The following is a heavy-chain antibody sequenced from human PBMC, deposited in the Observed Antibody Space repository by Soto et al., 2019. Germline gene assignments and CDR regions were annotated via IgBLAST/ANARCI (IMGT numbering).Heavy chain of an antibody. CDR3: AKGQYVDTAMVTAFDY. CDR1: GFTFNSYA. D-gene: IGHD5-18*01. Sequence: GGSLRLSCAASGFTFNSYAMSWVRQAPGKGLEWVSAISGSGGSTYYADSVKGRFTISRDNSKNTLYLQMNSLRAEDTAVYYCAKGQYVDTAMVTAFDYWGQGTLVTVSS. V-gene: IGHV3-23*01. CDR2: ISGSGGST. J-gene: IGHJ4*02.